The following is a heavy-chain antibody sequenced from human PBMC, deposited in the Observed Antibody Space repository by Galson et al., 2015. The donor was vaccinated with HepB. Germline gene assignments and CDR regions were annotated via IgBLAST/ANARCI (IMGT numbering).Heavy chain of an antibody. D-gene: IGHD3-16*01. CDR2: IKSDGITT. V-gene: IGHV3-74*01. CDR1: GFTFSDYW. J-gene: IGHJ1*01. CDR3: AVRGGS. Sequence: SLRLSCAASGFTFSDYWMHWVRQAPGGGLLWVSLIKSDGITTAYADSVKGRFFISRDNAKNTLYLQMNSLRDGDTAVYYCAVRGGSWGQGTLVTVSS.